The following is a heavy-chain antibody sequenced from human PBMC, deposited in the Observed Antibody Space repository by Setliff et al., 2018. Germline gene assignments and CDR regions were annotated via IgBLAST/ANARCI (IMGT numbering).Heavy chain of an antibody. Sequence: PGGSLRLSCAASGLIFGNYAMNWVRQAPGKGLEWVSRINNDGSSITYTDSVKGRFTTSRDNAKDTLYLQMNSLRAEDTVVCYCAKGGIGSFDYWGQGTLVTVSS. CDR3: AKGGIGSFDY. CDR2: INNDGSSI. V-gene: IGHV3-74*01. CDR1: GLIFGNYA. J-gene: IGHJ4*02. D-gene: IGHD2-15*01.